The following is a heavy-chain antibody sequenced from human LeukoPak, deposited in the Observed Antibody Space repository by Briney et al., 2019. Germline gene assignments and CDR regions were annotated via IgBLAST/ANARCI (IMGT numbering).Heavy chain of an antibody. CDR3: ARGSASGGAWYEFDY. V-gene: IGHV3-23*01. J-gene: IGHJ4*01. CDR1: GFTFSSHA. CDR2: FSGNSGTT. Sequence: PGGSLRLSCAASGFTFSSHAMSWVRQAPGKGLEWVSVFSGNSGTTKYADSVKGRFTISRDNSKNTLYLQMNSLRAEDTALYFCARGSASGGAWYEFDYWGHGTLVTVSS. D-gene: IGHD6-19*01.